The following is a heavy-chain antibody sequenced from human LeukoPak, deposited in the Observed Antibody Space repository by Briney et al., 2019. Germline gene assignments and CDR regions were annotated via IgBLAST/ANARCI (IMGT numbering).Heavy chain of an antibody. D-gene: IGHD3-22*01. CDR1: GGTFSSYA. CDR3: ARDYYDSSGYLDY. Sequence: SVKVSCKASGGTFSSYAISWVRQAPGQGLEWMGRIIPIFGTANYAQKFQGRVTITTDESTSTAYMELSSLRSEDTAVYYCARDYYDSSGYLDYWGQGTVVTVSS. CDR2: IIPIFGTA. J-gene: IGHJ4*02. V-gene: IGHV1-69*05.